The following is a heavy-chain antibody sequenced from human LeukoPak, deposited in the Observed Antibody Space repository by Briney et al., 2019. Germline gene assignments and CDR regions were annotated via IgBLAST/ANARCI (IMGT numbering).Heavy chain of an antibody. CDR3: ARVRVAGIDY. CDR2: FYYSGRT. D-gene: IGHD6-19*01. V-gene: IGHV4-39*01. J-gene: IGHJ4*02. CDR1: GGSISSSAYH. Sequence: PSETLSLTCTVSGGSISSSAYHWGWIRQPPGKGLEWIGSFYYSGRTYYNLSLKSRVTISVDTSKNQFSLKLSSVTAADTAVYYCARVRVAGIDYWGQGTLVTVSS.